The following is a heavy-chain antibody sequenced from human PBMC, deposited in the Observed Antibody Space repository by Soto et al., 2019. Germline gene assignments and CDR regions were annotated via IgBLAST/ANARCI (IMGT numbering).Heavy chain of an antibody. CDR2: IKSDGSST. J-gene: IGHJ4*02. CDR3: AMGGGDYNYFDY. V-gene: IGHV3-74*01. Sequence: GGSLRLSCEASGFLFSTYWMFWVRQVPGKGLLWVSRIKSDGSSTDYADSVKGRFTISRDSAKNTLYLQMTSLRAEDTAVYYCAMGGGDYNYFDYWGQGIVVTVSS. CDR1: GFLFSTYW. D-gene: IGHD2-21*01.